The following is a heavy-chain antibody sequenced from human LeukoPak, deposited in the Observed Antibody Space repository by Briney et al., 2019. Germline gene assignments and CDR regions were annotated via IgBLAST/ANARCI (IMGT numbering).Heavy chain of an antibody. D-gene: IGHD3-3*01. CDR3: ATNRQIMILGVVIMPAFDT. CDR1: GYTFTSYD. Sequence: ASVKVSCKASGYTFTSYDINWVRQATGQGLEWMGWMNPNSGNTGYAQKFQGRVTMTEDTSTDTAYMELGSLRSEDTAVYYCATNRQIMILGVVIMPAFDTWGQGTMVTVSS. CDR2: MNPNSGNT. V-gene: IGHV1-8*01. J-gene: IGHJ3*02.